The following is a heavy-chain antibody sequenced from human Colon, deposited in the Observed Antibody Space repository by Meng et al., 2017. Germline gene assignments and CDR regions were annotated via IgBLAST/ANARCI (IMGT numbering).Heavy chain of an antibody. Sequence: QPQLQESGPGLVKPSEGLSLTCSVSGGSISTSGYYWGWIRQAPGKGLEWIGSVGHSGFTYYTPSVKSRVTVSIDTSKSQFSLKLTSVTAADTAVYYCVRSSGWVRTGFDPWGQGTLVTVSS. CDR1: GGSISTSGYY. D-gene: IGHD6-19*01. CDR3: VRSSGWVRTGFDP. J-gene: IGHJ5*02. V-gene: IGHV4-39*01. CDR2: VGHSGFT.